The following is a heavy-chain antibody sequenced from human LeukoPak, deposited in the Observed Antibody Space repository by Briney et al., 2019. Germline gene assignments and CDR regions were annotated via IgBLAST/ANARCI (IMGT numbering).Heavy chain of an antibody. CDR1: GFTFSAYN. J-gene: IGHJ5*02. V-gene: IGHV3-48*01. CDR3: VRDRTLGVRDGFVLA. CDR2: ISGSSSAI. D-gene: IGHD5-24*01. Sequence: PGGSLRPSCAASGFTFSAYNMIWVRQAPGKGLEWLSYISGSSSAIYYADSVQGRFTISRDNAKNSLSLQMSSLRVEDTAVYYCVRDRTLGVRDGFVLAWGQGTLVTVSS.